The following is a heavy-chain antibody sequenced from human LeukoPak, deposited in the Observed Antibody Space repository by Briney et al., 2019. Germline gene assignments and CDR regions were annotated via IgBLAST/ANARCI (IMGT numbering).Heavy chain of an antibody. D-gene: IGHD4-17*01. Sequence: KRGESLKISCKGSGYSFTSYWIGWVRQMPGKGLEWMGIIYPGDSDTRYSPSFQGQVTISADKSISTAYLQWSSLKASDTAMYYCAILRTVTGMPGYYYMDVWGKGTTVTVSS. V-gene: IGHV5-51*01. CDR1: GYSFTSYW. CDR3: AILRTVTGMPGYYYMDV. CDR2: IYPGDSDT. J-gene: IGHJ6*03.